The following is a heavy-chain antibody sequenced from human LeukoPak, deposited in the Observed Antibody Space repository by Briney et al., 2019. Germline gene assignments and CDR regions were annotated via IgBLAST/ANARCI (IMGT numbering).Heavy chain of an antibody. V-gene: IGHV4-31*03. D-gene: IGHD4-11*01. Sequence: SEALSLTCTVSGGSINSGGSYWSWIRQHPGKGLEWIGCIYYSWSSYYNPSLKSRVTLSLDTSKNQFSLKLSSVTAADTAVYYCARDNGDYRSIYYYMDVWGKGTTVTVSS. CDR1: GGSINSGGSY. CDR3: ARDNGDYRSIYYYMDV. CDR2: IYYSWSS. J-gene: IGHJ6*03.